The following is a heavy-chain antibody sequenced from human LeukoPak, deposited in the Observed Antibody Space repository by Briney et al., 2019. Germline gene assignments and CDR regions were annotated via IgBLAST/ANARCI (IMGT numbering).Heavy chain of an antibody. V-gene: IGHV1-46*01. CDR2: INPSGGST. CDR1: GYTFTSYY. D-gene: IGHD6-13*01. J-gene: IGHJ5*02. CDR3: ARDVLEALAAAGTENNNWFDP. Sequence: ASVKVSCKASGYTFTSYYMHWVRQAPGHGLEWRGIINPSGGSTSYAQKFHGRVTMTRDTSTSTAYMELSSVRSEDTAVYYCARDVLEALAAAGTENNNWFDPWGQGTLVTVSS.